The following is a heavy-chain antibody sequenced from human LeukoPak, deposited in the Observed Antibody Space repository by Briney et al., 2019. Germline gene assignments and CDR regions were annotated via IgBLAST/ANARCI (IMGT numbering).Heavy chain of an antibody. CDR2: IYYSGST. J-gene: IGHJ4*02. CDR1: GGSVSSGSYY. CDR3: ARDGRGYYDSSGSFDY. Sequence: PSEALPLTCTVSGGSVSSGSYYWSWIRQPPGKGLEWIGYIYYSGSTNYNPSLKSRVTISVDTSKNQFSLKLSSVTAADTAVYYCARDGRGYYDSSGSFDYWGQGTLVTVSS. V-gene: IGHV4-61*01. D-gene: IGHD3-22*01.